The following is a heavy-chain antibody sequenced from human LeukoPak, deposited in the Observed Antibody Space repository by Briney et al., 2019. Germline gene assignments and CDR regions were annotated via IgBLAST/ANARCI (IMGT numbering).Heavy chain of an antibody. CDR1: GYTFTSYY. Sequence: ASVKVSCKASGYTFTSYYMHWVRQAPGQGLEWMGIINPSGGSTSYAQKFQGRVTRTRDTSTSTVYMELSSLRSEDTAVYYCARETSITMVRGVSNPWGQGTLVTVSS. CDR3: ARETSITMVRGVSNP. J-gene: IGHJ5*02. V-gene: IGHV1-46*01. CDR2: INPSGGST. D-gene: IGHD3-10*01.